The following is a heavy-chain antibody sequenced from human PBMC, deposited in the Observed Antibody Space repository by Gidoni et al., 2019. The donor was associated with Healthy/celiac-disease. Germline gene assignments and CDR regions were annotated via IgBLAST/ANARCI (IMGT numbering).Heavy chain of an antibody. V-gene: IGHV4-61*02. CDR1: YY. J-gene: IGHJ4*02. D-gene: IGHD5-12*01. CDR2: IYTSGST. Sequence: YYWSWIRQPAGKGLEWIGRIYTSGSTNYNPSLKSRVTISVDTSKNQFFLKLSSVTAADTAVYYCARGGRLGKFDYWGQGTLVNVSS. CDR3: ARGGRLGKFDY.